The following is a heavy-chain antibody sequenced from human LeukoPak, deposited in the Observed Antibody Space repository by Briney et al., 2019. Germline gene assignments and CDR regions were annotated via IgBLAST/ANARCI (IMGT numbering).Heavy chain of an antibody. V-gene: IGHV3-23*01. J-gene: IGHJ4*02. D-gene: IGHD6-19*01. CDR2: VSDSGDAT. CDR3: AKAGIAVAGGFDY. Sequence: GGSLRLSCAASGFTFSGYAMSWVRQAPGKGLEWVSGVSDSGDATFYADSVKGRFTISRDNSKNTLYLQMNSLRAEDTAVYYCAKAGIAVAGGFDYWGQGTLVTVSS. CDR1: GFTFSGYA.